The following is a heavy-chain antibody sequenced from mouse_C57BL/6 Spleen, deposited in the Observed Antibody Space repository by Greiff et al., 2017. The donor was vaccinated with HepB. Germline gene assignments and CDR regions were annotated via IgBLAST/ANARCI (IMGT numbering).Heavy chain of an antibody. CDR2: ISSGGDYI. CDR1: GFTFSSYA. CDR3: TREDYDYHWYFDV. J-gene: IGHJ1*03. D-gene: IGHD2-4*01. Sequence: EVKLMESGEGLVKPGGSLKLSCAASGFTFSSYAMSWVRQTPEKRLEWVAYISSGGDYIYYADTVKGRFTISRDNARNTLYLQMSSLKSEDTAMYYCTREDYDYHWYFDVWGTGTTVTVSS. V-gene: IGHV5-9-1*02.